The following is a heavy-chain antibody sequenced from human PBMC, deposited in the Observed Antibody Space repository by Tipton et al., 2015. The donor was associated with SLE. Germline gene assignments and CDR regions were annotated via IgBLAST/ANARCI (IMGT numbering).Heavy chain of an antibody. J-gene: IGHJ4*02. CDR3: ARARRTTSSHFDY. CDR1: ADSIRRSY. CDR2: IYYTGDT. V-gene: IGHV4-59*12. D-gene: IGHD1-14*01. Sequence: TLSLTCSVSADSIRRSYWSWIRQPPGKGLEWIGYIYYTGDTNYNPSLKSRVTISIDTSKNQFSLRLTSMTPADTALYYCARARRTTSSHFDYWGQGTLFTVSS.